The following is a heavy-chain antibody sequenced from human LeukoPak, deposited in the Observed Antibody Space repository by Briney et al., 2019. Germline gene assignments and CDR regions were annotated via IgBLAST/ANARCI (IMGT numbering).Heavy chain of an antibody. CDR2: IYYSGST. J-gene: IGHJ6*03. D-gene: IGHD3-22*01. CDR3: ARTPYDFFHSSGYYRYYYYMDV. Sequence: SETLSLTCTVSGGSISSSSYYWGWIRQPPGKGLEWIGSIYYSGSTYYNPSLKSRVTISVDTSEIRFSLKLSSVTAADTAVYYCARTPYDFFHSSGYYRYYYYMDVWGKGTTVTVSS. CDR1: GGSISSSSYY. V-gene: IGHV4-39*01.